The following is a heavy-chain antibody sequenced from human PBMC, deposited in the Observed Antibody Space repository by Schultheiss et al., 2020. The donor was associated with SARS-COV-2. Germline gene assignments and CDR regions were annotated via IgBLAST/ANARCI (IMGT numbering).Heavy chain of an antibody. D-gene: IGHD6-13*01. CDR3: AAVIAAAGNYYYYYGMDV. V-gene: IGHV3-49*03. CDR2: IRSKAYGGTT. CDR1: GGSISSYY. J-gene: IGHJ6*02. Sequence: GGSLRLSCTVSGGSISSYYWSWIRQPPGKGLEWVGFIRSKAYGGTTEYAASVKGRFTISRDDSKSIAYLQMNSLKTEDTAVYYCAAVIAAAGNYYYYYGMDVWGQGTTVTVSS.